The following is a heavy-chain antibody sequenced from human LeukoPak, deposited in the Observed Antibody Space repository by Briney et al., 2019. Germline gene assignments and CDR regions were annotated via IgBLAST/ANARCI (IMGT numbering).Heavy chain of an antibody. CDR2: IIPILGIA. CDR1: GGTFSSYA. Sequence: PGASVKVSCKAPGGTFSSYAISWVRQAPGQGLEWMGKIIPILGIANYAQKFQGRVTITADKSTSTAYMELSSLRSEDTAVYYCASLTVVTQDWFDPWGQGTLVTVSS. J-gene: IGHJ5*02. CDR3: ASLTVVTQDWFDP. D-gene: IGHD4-23*01. V-gene: IGHV1-69*04.